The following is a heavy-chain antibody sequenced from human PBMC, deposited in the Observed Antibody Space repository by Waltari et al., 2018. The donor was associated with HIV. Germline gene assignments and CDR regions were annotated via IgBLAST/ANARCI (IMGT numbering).Heavy chain of an antibody. CDR2: ISYDGRYK. V-gene: IGHV3-30*18. D-gene: IGHD4-17*01. Sequence: QVQLVESGGGVVQPGRSLRLSCAAAGFSFSDYGMHWVRQAPDKGLEVIAFISYDGRYKYYADSVKGRFSISRDNSKNTLYLQMNSLRTEDTAVYYCAKGITVTTIGYFDYWGQGTLINVSS. CDR3: AKGITVTTIGYFDY. J-gene: IGHJ4*02. CDR1: GFSFSDYG.